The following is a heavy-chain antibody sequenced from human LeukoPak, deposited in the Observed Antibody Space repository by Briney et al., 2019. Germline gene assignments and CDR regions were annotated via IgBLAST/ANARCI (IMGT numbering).Heavy chain of an antibody. V-gene: IGHV3-43*01. D-gene: IGHD3-10*02. Sequence: GGSLRLSCATSGFNFDRYTIHWVRQAPGKGLEWVSLAGWVGGTTFYSDSVRGRFTISRDSGRKSVYLQMNSLTTDDTAFYFCAKELDTMFFDYWGQGALVTVSS. J-gene: IGHJ4*02. CDR1: GFNFDRYT. CDR2: AGWVGGTT. CDR3: AKELDTMFFDY.